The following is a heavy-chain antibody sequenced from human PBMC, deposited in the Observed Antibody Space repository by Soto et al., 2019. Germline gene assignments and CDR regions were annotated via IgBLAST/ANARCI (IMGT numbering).Heavy chain of an antibody. V-gene: IGHV1-3*01. D-gene: IGHD1-26*01. CDR2: INAGNGNT. Sequence: QVQLVQSGAEVKKPGASVKVSCKASGCTFTSYAMHWVRQAPGQRLEWMGWINAGNGNTKYSQKFQGRVTITRDTSASTAYMELSSLRSEDTAVYYCARDRDSGSYPAFDYWGQGTLVTVSS. J-gene: IGHJ4*02. CDR1: GCTFTSYA. CDR3: ARDRDSGSYPAFDY.